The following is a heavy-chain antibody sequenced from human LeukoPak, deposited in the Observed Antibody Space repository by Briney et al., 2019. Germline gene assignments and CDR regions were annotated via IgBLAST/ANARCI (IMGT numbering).Heavy chain of an antibody. J-gene: IGHJ4*02. CDR1: GFTFSSYW. D-gene: IGHD5-18*01. Sequence: PGGSLRLSCAASGFTFSSYWMSWVRQAPGKGLEWVANIKQDGSEKYYVDSVKGRFTISRDNAKNSLYLQMNSLRAEDTALYYCAKDIGAYSYGYFDYWGQGTLVTVSS. CDR2: IKQDGSEK. V-gene: IGHV3-7*03. CDR3: AKDIGAYSYGYFDY.